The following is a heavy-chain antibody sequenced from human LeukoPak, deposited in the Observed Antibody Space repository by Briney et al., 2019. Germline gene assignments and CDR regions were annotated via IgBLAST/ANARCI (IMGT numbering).Heavy chain of an antibody. CDR1: GFTFTIYS. CDR2: ICPDGANT. J-gene: IGHJ5*01. CDR3: ARLRVSETYYYDS. V-gene: IGHV3-74*01. D-gene: IGHD3-10*01. Sequence: GGSLRLSCAASGFTFTIYSMHWVRHAPGKGLVCVSRICPDGANTIYADSVTGRFPMSRDNAKSTLYLHMNTLKDEETAVYYCARLRVSETYYYDSWGQGILVTVSS.